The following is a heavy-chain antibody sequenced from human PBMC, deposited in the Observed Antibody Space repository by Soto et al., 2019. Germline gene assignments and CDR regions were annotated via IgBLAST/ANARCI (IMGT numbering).Heavy chain of an antibody. V-gene: IGHV4-38-2*01. D-gene: IGHD1-20*01. J-gene: IGHJ4*02. CDR1: DHSISSDFY. Sequence: SETLSLTCVVSDHSISSDFYWGWLRQSPGKGPEWIGSVFYTGFTSYNPSLESRVSVSVDTSKNQFSLKVSGVSAADTAVYYCATSQKGYNWNYFDHWGQGALVTVSS. CDR3: ATSQKGYNWNYFDH. CDR2: VFYTGFT.